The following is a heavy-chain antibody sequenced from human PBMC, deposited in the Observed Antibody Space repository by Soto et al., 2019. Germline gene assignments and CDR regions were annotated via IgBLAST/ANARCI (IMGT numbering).Heavy chain of an antibody. CDR1: GFTFDDYA. CDR3: AKETRVWEWSPYYMEV. D-gene: IGHD3-3*01. CDR2: IRWYSGSI. V-gene: IGHV3-9*01. Sequence: GGSLRLSCAASGFTFDDYAMHWVRQAPGKGLEWVSGIRWYSGSIGYADSVKCRFTISRDKAKSSLYLQMNSLRAEDTALYYCAKETRVWEWSPYYMEVWGKGTTVTVS. J-gene: IGHJ6*03.